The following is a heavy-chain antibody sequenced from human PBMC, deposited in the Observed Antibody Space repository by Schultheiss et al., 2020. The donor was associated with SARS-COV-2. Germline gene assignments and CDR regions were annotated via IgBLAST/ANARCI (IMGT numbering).Heavy chain of an antibody. CDR3: ARERSSGWSNYYMDV. CDR1: GFTFGDYA. D-gene: IGHD6-19*01. CDR2: ITSGSTDI. J-gene: IGHJ6*03. V-gene: IGHV3-21*01. Sequence: GGSLRLSCTASGFTFGDYAMSWVRQAPGKGLEWISSITSGSTDIQYAASVKGRFSISRDTSKNTLYLQMNSLRAEDTAVYYCARERSSGWSNYYMDVWGKGTTVTVSS.